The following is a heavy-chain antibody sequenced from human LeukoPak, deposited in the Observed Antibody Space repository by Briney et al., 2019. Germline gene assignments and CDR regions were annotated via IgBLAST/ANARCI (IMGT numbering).Heavy chain of an antibody. CDR2: INPSGGST. Sequence: GDSVKVSCKASGYTFTSYYMHWVRQAPGQGLEWMGIINPSGGSTSYAQKFQGRVTMTRDMSTSTVYMELSSLRSEDTAVYYCARESARYTETYYFDYWGQGTLVTVSS. CDR3: ARESARYTETYYFDY. D-gene: IGHD5-18*01. CDR1: GYTFTSYY. J-gene: IGHJ4*02. V-gene: IGHV1-46*01.